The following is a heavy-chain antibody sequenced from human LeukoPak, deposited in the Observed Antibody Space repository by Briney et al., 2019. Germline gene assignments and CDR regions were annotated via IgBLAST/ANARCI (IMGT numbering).Heavy chain of an antibody. V-gene: IGHV5-51*01. CDR3: ATQYDILTGFWPHDVFDI. D-gene: IGHD3-9*01. CDR2: IYPGDSDT. CDR1: GYSFTSYW. J-gene: IGHJ3*02. Sequence: PGESLKISCKGSGYSFTSYWIGWVRQMPGKGLEWMGIIYPGDSDTRYSPSFQGQVTISADKSISTAYLQWSSLKASDTAVYYCATQYDILTGFWPHDVFDIWGQGTMVTVSP.